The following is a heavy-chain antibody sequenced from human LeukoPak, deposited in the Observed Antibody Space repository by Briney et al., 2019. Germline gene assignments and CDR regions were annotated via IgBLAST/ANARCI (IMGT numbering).Heavy chain of an antibody. D-gene: IGHD1-7*01. CDR1: GGSISSSSYY. CDR2: IYYSGST. V-gene: IGHV4-39*07. J-gene: IGHJ5*02. CDR3: ARDDWNYDNWFDP. Sequence: PSETLSLTCTVSGGSISSSSYYWGWIRQPPGKGLEWIGSIYYSGSTYYNPSLKSRVTISVDTSKNQFSLKLSSVTAADTGVYYCARDDWNYDNWFDPWGQGTLVTVSS.